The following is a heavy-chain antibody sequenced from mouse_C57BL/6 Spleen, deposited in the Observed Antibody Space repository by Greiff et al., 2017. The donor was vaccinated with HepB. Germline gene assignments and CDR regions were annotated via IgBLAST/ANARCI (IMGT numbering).Heavy chain of an antibody. CDR1: GYTFTSYG. J-gene: IGHJ2*01. CDR3: ARLDDQ. V-gene: IGHV1-81*01. CDR2: IYPRSGNT. Sequence: QVQLQQSGAELARPGASVKLSCKASGYTFTSYGISWVKQRTGQGLEWIGEIYPRSGNTYYNEKFKGKATLTADKSSSTAYMELRSLTSEDSAVYLCARLDDQWGQGTTLTVSS.